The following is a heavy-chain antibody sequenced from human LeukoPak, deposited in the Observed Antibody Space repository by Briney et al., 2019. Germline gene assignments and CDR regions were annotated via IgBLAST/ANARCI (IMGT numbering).Heavy chain of an antibody. CDR1: GHTFTSYD. CDR2: MNPNSGNT. Sequence: GASVKVSCKASGHTFTSYDINWVRQATGQGLEWMGWMNPNSGNTGYAQKFQGRVTITRNTSISTAYMELSSLRSEDTAVYYCARGIHDYYYYYYMDVWGKGTTVTVSS. V-gene: IGHV1-8*03. J-gene: IGHJ6*03. CDR3: ARGIHDYYYYYYMDV.